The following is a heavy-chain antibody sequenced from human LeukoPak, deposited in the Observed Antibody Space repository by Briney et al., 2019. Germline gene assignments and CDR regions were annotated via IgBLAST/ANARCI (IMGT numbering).Heavy chain of an antibody. Sequence: PGGSLRLSCAASGFTFSDYYMSRIRQAPGKGLEWVSYITSSSYTNYADSVKGRFTISRDNAKNSLYLQMNSLRPEDTAVYYCARDAGGYYPDYWGQGTLVTVSS. D-gene: IGHD3-22*01. CDR2: ITSSSYT. J-gene: IGHJ4*02. V-gene: IGHV3-11*06. CDR3: ARDAGGYYPDY. CDR1: GFTFSDYY.